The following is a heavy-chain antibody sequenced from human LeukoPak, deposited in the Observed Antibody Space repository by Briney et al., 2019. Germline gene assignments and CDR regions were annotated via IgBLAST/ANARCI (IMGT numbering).Heavy chain of an antibody. J-gene: IGHJ4*02. D-gene: IGHD2-2*01. CDR2: IIPIFGTA. V-gene: IGHV1-69*13. Sequence: ASVKVSCKASGGTFSSYAISWVRQAPGQGLEWMGGIIPIFGTANYAQKFQGRVTITADESTSTAYMEPSSLRSEDTAVYYCARDLEDCSSTSCTGGSGYDYWGQGTLVTVSS. CDR1: GGTFSSYA. CDR3: ARDLEDCSSTSCTGGSGYDY.